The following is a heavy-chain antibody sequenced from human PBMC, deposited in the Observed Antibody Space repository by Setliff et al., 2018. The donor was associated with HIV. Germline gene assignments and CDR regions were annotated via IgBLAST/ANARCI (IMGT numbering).Heavy chain of an antibody. CDR1: GGSFRSSRYY. J-gene: IGHJ4*02. Sequence: ETLSLTCTASGGSFRSSRYYWGWIRQPPGKGLEWIGNIHYGGFFWYSPSLKSRVTISVDTSKNQFSLKLSSVTAADTAVYYCARPALGIGGGSRFDNWGQGTRVTVSS. CDR2: IHYGGFF. V-gene: IGHV4-39*01. CDR3: ARPALGIGGGSRFDN. D-gene: IGHD3-10*01.